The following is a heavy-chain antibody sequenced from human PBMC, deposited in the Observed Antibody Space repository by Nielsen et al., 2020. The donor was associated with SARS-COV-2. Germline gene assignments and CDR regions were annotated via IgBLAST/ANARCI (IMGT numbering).Heavy chain of an antibody. CDR2: ISAYNGNT. CDR3: ARVGVKTFDY. V-gene: IGHV1-18*04. D-gene: IGHD3-10*01. Sequence: ASVKVSCKASGYTFTSYDVSWVRQAPGQGLEWMGWISAYNGNTNYVQTLQGRVTMTTDTSTSTAYMELRSLKSDDTAVYYCARVGVKTFDYWGQGTLVTVSS. CDR1: GYTFTSYD. J-gene: IGHJ4*02.